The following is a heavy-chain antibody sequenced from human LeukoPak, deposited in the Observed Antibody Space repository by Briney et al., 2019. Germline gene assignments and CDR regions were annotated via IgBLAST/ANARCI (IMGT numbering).Heavy chain of an antibody. CDR2: IYSGDDT. D-gene: IGHD6-6*01. Sequence: PGGSLRLSCAASGFTFSTYSMSWVRQAPGRGLEWVSVIYSGDDTYYADSVKGRFTISRDNSKNRLYLQMNSLRIEDTAVYYCVRLDDSNSRRPENDALDIWGQGTMVTVSS. J-gene: IGHJ3*02. CDR3: VRLDDSNSRRPENDALDI. V-gene: IGHV3-66*02. CDR1: GFTFSTYS.